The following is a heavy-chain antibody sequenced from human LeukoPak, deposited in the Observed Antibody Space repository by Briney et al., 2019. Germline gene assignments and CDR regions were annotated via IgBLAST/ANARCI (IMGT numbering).Heavy chain of an antibody. CDR2: MNLNSCKT. CDR3: ARDGRRIGLQYRGAFYI. J-gene: IGHJ3*02. Sequence: AAVQVSCKACGWTFTRYDINGVRQATGRGVTWMGWMNLNSCKTGYAQKFHGTCTMTRNTSKSTAYMGLSSLRSEGTAVYYCARDGRRIGLQYRGAFYIWGQGTMVTVSS. V-gene: IGHV1-8*01. CDR1: GWTFTRYD. D-gene: IGHD5-24*01.